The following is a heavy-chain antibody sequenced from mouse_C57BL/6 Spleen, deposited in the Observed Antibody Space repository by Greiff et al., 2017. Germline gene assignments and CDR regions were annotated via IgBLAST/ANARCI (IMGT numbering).Heavy chain of an antibody. V-gene: IGHV5-4*01. Sequence: DVQLVESGGGLVKPGGSLKLSCAASGFTFSSYAMSWVRQTPEKRLEWVATISDGGSYTYYPDNVKGRFTISRDNAKNNLYLQMSHLKSEDTAMYYCARDRFTTAMDYWGQGTSVTVSS. J-gene: IGHJ4*01. CDR3: ARDRFTTAMDY. CDR1: GFTFSSYA. D-gene: IGHD1-1*01. CDR2: ISDGGSYT.